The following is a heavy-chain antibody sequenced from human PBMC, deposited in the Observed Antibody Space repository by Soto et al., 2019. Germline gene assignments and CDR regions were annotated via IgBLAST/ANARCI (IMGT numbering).Heavy chain of an antibody. CDR1: GFTFGSYA. CDR3: AKFRVETGGSSGWPWFFDN. V-gene: IGHV3-23*01. J-gene: IGHJ4*02. CDR2: ISGSGGTT. D-gene: IGHD6-25*01. Sequence: GGSLRLSCAASGFTFGSYAVSGVRQAPGKGLDWVSAISGSGGTTYYAGSVQGRFTISRDNTKNTLYLQMNNLRAEDTALYYCAKFRVETGGSSGWPWFFDNWGQGILVTVSS.